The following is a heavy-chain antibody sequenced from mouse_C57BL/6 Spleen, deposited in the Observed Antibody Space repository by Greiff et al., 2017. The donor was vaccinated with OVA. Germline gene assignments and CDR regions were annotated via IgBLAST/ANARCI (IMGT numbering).Heavy chain of an antibody. CDR2: INPGSGGT. Sequence: VQLQQSGAELVRPGTSVKVSCKASGYAFTNYLIEWVKQRPGQGLEWIGVINPGSGGTNYNEKFKGKATLTADKSSSTADMQLSSLTSEDSAVYFCARDDDYDEYFDVWGTGTTVTVSS. V-gene: IGHV1-54*01. CDR3: ARDDDYDEYFDV. J-gene: IGHJ1*03. CDR1: GYAFTNYL. D-gene: IGHD2-4*01.